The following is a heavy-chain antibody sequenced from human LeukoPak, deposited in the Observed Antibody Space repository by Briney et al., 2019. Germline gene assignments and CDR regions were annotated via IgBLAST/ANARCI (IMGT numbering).Heavy chain of an antibody. D-gene: IGHD2-21*02. CDR2: ISSDGNNR. J-gene: IGHJ4*02. CDR1: GFTFSSYS. Sequence: GRSLRLSCAASGFTFSSYSMQWVRQAPGKGLEWVAVISSDGNNRYYADSVNGRFTISRDNSKNTLYLQMNSLRAEDTAVYYCARGVTTADYWGQGTLVTVSS. CDR3: ARGVTTADY. V-gene: IGHV3-30-3*01.